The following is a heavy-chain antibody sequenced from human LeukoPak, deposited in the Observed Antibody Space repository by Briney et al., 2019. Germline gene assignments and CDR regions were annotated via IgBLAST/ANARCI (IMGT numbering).Heavy chain of an antibody. D-gene: IGHD2-2*01. Sequence: SETLSLTCAVYGGSFSGYYWSWIRQPPGKGLEWIGEINHSGSTNYNPSLKSRVTISVDTSKNQFSVKLSSVTAADTAVYYCARVGWDIVVVPAARVNWFDPWGQGTLVTVSS. CDR2: INHSGST. V-gene: IGHV4-34*01. CDR1: GGSFSGYY. CDR3: ARVGWDIVVVPAARVNWFDP. J-gene: IGHJ5*02.